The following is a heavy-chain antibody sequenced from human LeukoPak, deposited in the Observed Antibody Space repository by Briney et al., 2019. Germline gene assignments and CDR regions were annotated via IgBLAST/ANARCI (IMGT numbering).Heavy chain of an antibody. CDR3: AKDLGIAVAGTRGFDP. CDR1: GFTFSNYA. J-gene: IGHJ5*02. D-gene: IGHD6-19*01. CDR2: ISWNSGSI. V-gene: IGHV3-9*01. Sequence: GGSLRLSCAASGFTFSNYAMPWVRQAPGKGLEWVSGISWNSGSIGYADSVKGRFTISRDNAKNSLYLQMNSLRAEDTALYYCAKDLGIAVAGTRGFDPWGQGTLVTVSS.